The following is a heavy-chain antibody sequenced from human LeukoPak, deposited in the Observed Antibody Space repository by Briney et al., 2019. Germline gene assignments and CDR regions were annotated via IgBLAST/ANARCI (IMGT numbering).Heavy chain of an antibody. D-gene: IGHD6-19*01. CDR3: ARDRADSSGLDV. Sequence: ASVKASCKASGYTFTGYYMHWVRQAPGQGLEWMGWINPNSGGTNYAQKFQGRVTMTRDTSISTAYMELSRLRSDDTAVYYCARDRADSSGLDVWGKGTTVTVSS. J-gene: IGHJ6*04. CDR1: GYTFTGYY. V-gene: IGHV1-2*02. CDR2: INPNSGGT.